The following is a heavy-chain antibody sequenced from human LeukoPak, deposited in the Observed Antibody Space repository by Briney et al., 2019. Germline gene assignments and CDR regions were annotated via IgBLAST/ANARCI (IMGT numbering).Heavy chain of an antibody. D-gene: IGHD3-22*01. CDR2: IHHSGSA. Sequence: SETLSLTCTVSGGSISSGSYYWSWIRQHPGKGLEWIGYIHHSGSAYYNPSLKSPFTISVDTSKNQFSLNLRSATVADTAVYYCARAYDSSGYYYYYYFDYWGQGALVTVSS. CDR3: ARAYDSSGYYYYYYFDY. V-gene: IGHV4-31*01. J-gene: IGHJ4*02. CDR1: GGSISSGSYY.